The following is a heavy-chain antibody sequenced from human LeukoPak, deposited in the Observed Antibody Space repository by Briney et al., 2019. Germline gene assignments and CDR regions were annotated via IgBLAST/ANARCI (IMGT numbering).Heavy chain of an antibody. CDR3: RLVPAAIGFDY. CDR2: IYYSGST. Sequence: PSETLSLTCTVSGGFISSSSYYWGWIRQPPGKGLEWIGSIYYSGSTYYNPSLKSRVTISVDTSKNQFSLKLSSVAAADTAVYYCRLVPAAIGFDYWGQGTLVTVSS. D-gene: IGHD2-2*01. J-gene: IGHJ4*02. V-gene: IGHV4-39*01. CDR1: GGFISSSSYY.